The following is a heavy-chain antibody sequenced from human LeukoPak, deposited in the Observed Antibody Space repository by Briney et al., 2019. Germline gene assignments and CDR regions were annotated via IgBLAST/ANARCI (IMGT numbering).Heavy chain of an antibody. CDR3: ARDFDY. CDR2: IYRSGSA. J-gene: IGHJ4*02. CDR1: SYSINSGYY. Sequence: PSETLSLTCTVSSYSINSGYYWGWTRQPPGKGLEWIGNIYRSGSAYYNPSLESRVTISVDTTKNQFSLKLSSVTAADTAVYYCARDFDYWGQGTRVAVSS. V-gene: IGHV4-38-2*02.